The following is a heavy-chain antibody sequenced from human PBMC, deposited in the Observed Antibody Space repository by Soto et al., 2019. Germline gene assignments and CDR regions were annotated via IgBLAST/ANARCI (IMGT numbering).Heavy chain of an antibody. CDR2: TNPNSGNT. J-gene: IGHJ5*02. D-gene: IGHD3-3*01. V-gene: IGHV1-8*01. CDR3: ARALHRRITIFGVVKSNWFDP. CDR1: GYTFTSYD. Sequence: ASVKVSCKASGYTFTSYDINWVRQATGQGLEWIGWTNPNSGNTGYAQKFQGRVTMTRNTSISTAYMELSSLRSEDTAVYYCARALHRRITIFGVVKSNWFDPWGQGTLVTVSS.